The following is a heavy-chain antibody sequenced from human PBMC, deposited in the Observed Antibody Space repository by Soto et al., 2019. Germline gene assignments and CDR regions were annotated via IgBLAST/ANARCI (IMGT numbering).Heavy chain of an antibody. D-gene: IGHD2-8*02. V-gene: IGHV4-30-4*01. CDR2: IHYSGST. Sequence: SETLSLTCSVSGDSISGGDYYWSWIRQPPGEALEWIGHIHYSGSTNYNASLKNRLTISVDTSKNQFSLKLTSVTAADTAVYYCARDKITGLFDYWGQGTLVTVSS. CDR3: ARDKITGLFDY. J-gene: IGHJ4*02. CDR1: GDSISGGDYY.